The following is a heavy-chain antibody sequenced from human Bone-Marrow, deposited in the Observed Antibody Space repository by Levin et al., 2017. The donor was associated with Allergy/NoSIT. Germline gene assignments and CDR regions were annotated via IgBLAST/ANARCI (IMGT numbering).Heavy chain of an antibody. J-gene: IGHJ4*02. CDR2: IKYDGSEK. D-gene: IGHD4-23*01. CDR3: ARDDYGGNSGSAYAY. V-gene: IGHV3-7*01. Sequence: SGGSLRLSCAASGFTFSSYWMSWVRQAPGKGLEWVANIKYDGSEKYYVDSVKGRFTISRDNAKNSLYLQMNSLRAEDTAVYYCARDDYGGNSGSAYAYWGQGALVTLSS. CDR1: GFTFSSYW.